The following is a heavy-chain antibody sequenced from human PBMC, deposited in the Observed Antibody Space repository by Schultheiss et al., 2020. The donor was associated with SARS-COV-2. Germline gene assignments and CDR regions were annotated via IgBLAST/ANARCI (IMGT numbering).Heavy chain of an antibody. CDR3: ARDKEQLASFDY. J-gene: IGHJ4*02. V-gene: IGHV1-18*01. D-gene: IGHD6-6*01. Sequence: ASVKVSCKTSGYTFTSFGVVWVRQAPGQGLQWMGYISAYNHQTRYALDLQGRVTLTTDASTSTAYMELSRLRSDDTAVYYCARDKEQLASFDYWGQGTLVTVSS. CDR1: GYTFTSFG. CDR2: ISAYNHQT.